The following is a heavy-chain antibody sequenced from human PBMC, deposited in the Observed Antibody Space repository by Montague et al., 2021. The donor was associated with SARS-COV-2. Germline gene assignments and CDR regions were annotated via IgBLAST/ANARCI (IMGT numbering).Heavy chain of an antibody. V-gene: IGHV3-30-3*01. J-gene: IGHJ4*02. CDR1: GFTFSSYW. CDR2: ISYDGSNK. Sequence: SLRLSCAASGFTFSSYWMHWVRQAPGKGLEWVAVISYDGSNKYYADSVKGRFTISRDNSKNTLYLQMNSLRAEDTAVYYCARDLEYSSSPPFDYWGQGTLVTVSS. CDR3: ARDLEYSSSPPFDY. D-gene: IGHD6-6*01.